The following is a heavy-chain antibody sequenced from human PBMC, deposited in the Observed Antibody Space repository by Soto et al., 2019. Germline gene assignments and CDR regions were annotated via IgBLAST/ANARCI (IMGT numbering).Heavy chain of an antibody. CDR1: GGSVTNISYY. CDR2: VYSRGRS. V-gene: IGHV4-39*01. Sequence: PSETLSLTCTVSGGSVTNISYYCGWMRQSPGKGVEWIGSVYSRGRSYSKSSVKRRFTISVATSKNQFSLNFYSVTASDTSLYSCVSKRTPSLSKPSRDY. J-gene: IGHJ4*01. CDR3: VSKRTPSLSKPSRDY. D-gene: IGHD3-16*02.